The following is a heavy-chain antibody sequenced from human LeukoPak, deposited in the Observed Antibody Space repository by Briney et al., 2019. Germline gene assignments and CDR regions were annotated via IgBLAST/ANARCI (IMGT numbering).Heavy chain of an antibody. J-gene: IGHJ3*01. D-gene: IGHD3-10*01. Sequence: SETLSLTCTVSGVSVSSYYWSWIRQPPGKGLEWIAYIYYAGSTNYSPSLKSRVTISIDTSKNQFSLKLNSVTAADTVVYYCARRGSNGRSGADPFDLWGQGTMVTVSS. CDR2: IYYAGST. CDR1: GVSVSSYY. V-gene: IGHV4-59*02. CDR3: ARRGSNGRSGADPFDL.